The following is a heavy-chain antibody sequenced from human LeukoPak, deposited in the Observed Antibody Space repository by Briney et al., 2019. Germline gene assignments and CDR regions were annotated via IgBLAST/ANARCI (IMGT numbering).Heavy chain of an antibody. J-gene: IGHJ4*02. CDR2: ISGYNGDT. CDR3: ARGTWETAARPYSFDT. CDR1: AFSFTSFG. V-gene: IGHV1-18*01. D-gene: IGHD1-26*01. Sequence: ASVKVSCKAFAFSFTSFGINWVRQAPGQGLEWMGWISGYNGDTKYAQKFHGRVTMTTDTSTSTAYMELRSLRSDDTAVYYCARGTWETAARPYSFDTWGQGTLVTVTS.